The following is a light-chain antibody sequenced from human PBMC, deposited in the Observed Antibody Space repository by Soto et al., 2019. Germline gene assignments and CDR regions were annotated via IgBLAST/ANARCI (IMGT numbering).Light chain of an antibody. V-gene: IGLV1-44*01. J-gene: IGLJ2*01. CDR1: SSNIGSNI. CDR2: SNN. Sequence: QSVLTQPPSASGTPGQRVTISCSGSSSNIGSNIVNWYQQLPGTAPKLLIYSNNQRPSGVPDRFSGSKSGTSASLAIGGLQSEDEADYYCAAWDDSLSGHVVFGGGTQLTVL. CDR3: AAWDDSLSGHVV.